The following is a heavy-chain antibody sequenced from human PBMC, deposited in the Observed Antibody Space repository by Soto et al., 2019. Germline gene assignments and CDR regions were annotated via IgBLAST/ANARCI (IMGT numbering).Heavy chain of an antibody. Sequence: SETLSLTCTVSGGSINSYYWSWIRQPPGKGLEWIGYIYYSGSTNYNPSLKSRVTISVDTSKNQFSLKLSSVTAADTAVYYCAREVVTTNYYYGMDVWGQGTTVTVSS. CDR1: GGSINSYY. CDR3: AREVVTTNYYYGMDV. D-gene: IGHD4-17*01. CDR2: IYYSGST. V-gene: IGHV4-59*01. J-gene: IGHJ6*02.